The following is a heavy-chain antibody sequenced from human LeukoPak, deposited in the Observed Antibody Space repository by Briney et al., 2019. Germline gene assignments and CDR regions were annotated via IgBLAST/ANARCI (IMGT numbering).Heavy chain of an antibody. CDR1: GFTFSDYY. CDR2: ISSSGSTI. J-gene: IGHJ2*01. D-gene: IGHD2-2*01. V-gene: IGHV3-11*01. Sequence: GGSLRLSCAASGFTFSDYYMSWIRQAPGKGLEWVSYISSSGSTIYYADSVKGRFTISRDNAKNSLYLQMNSLRAEDTAVYYCARDLNDIVVVPDTPRNLVHHYWYFDLWGRGTLVTVSS. CDR3: ARDLNDIVVVPDTPRNLVHHYWYFDL.